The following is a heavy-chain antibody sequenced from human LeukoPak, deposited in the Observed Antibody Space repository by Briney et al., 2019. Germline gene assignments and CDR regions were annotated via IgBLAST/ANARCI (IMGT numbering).Heavy chain of an antibody. J-gene: IGHJ4*02. Sequence: PGGSLRLSCGASGFTFSSYGMHWVRQAPGKGLEWVAFIRYDGSNKYYADSVKGRFTISRDNSKNTLYLQMNSLRAEDTAVYYCAKDRMVVGAKGGNYFDYWGQGTLVTVSS. CDR3: AKDRMVVGAKGGNYFDY. D-gene: IGHD1-26*01. CDR2: IRYDGSNK. CDR1: GFTFSSYG. V-gene: IGHV3-30*02.